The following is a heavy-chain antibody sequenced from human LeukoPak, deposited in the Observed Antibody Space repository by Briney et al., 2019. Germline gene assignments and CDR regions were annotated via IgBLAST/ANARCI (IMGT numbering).Heavy chain of an antibody. D-gene: IGHD6-13*01. Sequence: GGSLRLSCATSGFTFSSYGMHWVRQAPGKGLEWVAVISYDGSNKYYADSVKGRFTISRDNSKNTLYLQMNSLRAEDTAVYYCAREGEQQLALDYWGQGTLVTVSS. CDR3: AREGEQQLALDY. CDR2: ISYDGSNK. J-gene: IGHJ4*02. CDR1: GFTFSSYG. V-gene: IGHV3-30*19.